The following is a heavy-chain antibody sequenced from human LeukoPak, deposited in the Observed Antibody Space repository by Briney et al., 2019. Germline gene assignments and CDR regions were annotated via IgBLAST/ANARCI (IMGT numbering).Heavy chain of an antibody. CDR1: GGSISSGGYS. V-gene: IGHV4-30-2*01. CDR3: ARVRGYSYGYGAYYFDY. J-gene: IGHJ4*02. D-gene: IGHD5-18*01. CDR2: IYHSGSI. Sequence: SETLSLTCTVSGGSISSGGYSWSWIRQPPGKGLEWIGYIYHSGSIYYNPSLKSRVTISVDRSKNQFSLKLSSVTAADTAVYYCARVRGYSYGYGAYYFDYWGQGTLVTVSS.